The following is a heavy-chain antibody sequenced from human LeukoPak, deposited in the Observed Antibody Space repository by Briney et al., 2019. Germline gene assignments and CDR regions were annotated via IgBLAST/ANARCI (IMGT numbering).Heavy chain of an antibody. CDR1: GFTFSSYG. CDR2: ISGSGGST. J-gene: IGHJ4*02. V-gene: IGHV3-23*01. CDR3: AKVQYGDYELDY. D-gene: IGHD4-17*01. Sequence: PGGSLRLSCAASGFTFSSYGMHWVRQAPGKGLEWVSAISGSGGSTCYADSVKGRFTISRDNSKNTLYLQMNSLRAEDTAVYYCAKVQYGDYELDYWGQGTLVTVSS.